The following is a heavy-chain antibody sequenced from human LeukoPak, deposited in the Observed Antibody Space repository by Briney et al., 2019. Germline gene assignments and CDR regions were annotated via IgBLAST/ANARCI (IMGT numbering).Heavy chain of an antibody. J-gene: IGHJ4*02. V-gene: IGHV4-31*03. CDR1: GGPISSGGYY. Sequence: PSETLSLTCTVSGGPISSGGYYWSWIRQRPGKGLEWMGYIYNSGSTYHNPSLKSRVTISVDTSKNQFSLKLSSVTAADTAVYYCAATAMAEDYWGQGTLVTVSS. CDR3: AATAMAEDY. D-gene: IGHD5-18*01. CDR2: IYNSGST.